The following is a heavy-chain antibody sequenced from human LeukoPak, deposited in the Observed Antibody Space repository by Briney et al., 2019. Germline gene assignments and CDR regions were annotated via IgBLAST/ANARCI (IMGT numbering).Heavy chain of an antibody. CDR1: GGTFSSYA. CDR3: AREYVVVVVAATRYFDY. J-gene: IGHJ4*02. D-gene: IGHD2-15*01. Sequence: SVKVSCKASGGTFSSYAISWVRQAPGQGLEWMGGIIPIFGTANYAQKFQGRVTITADKSTSTAYMELSSLRSEDTAVYYCAREYVVVVVAATRYFDYWGQGTLVTVSS. V-gene: IGHV1-69*06. CDR2: IIPIFGTA.